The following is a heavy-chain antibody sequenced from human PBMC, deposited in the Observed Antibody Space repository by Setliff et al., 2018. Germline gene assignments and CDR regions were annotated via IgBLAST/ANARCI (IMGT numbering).Heavy chain of an antibody. J-gene: IGHJ4*01. D-gene: IGHD2-8*01. V-gene: IGHV1-18*01. CDR1: GYTFSSSG. CDR2: ISAYSGNT. Sequence: ASVKVSCKASGYTFSSSGITWVRQAPGQGLEWMGWISAYSGNTNYAQKFQGRVTMTTDSSTSTAYMELRSLTSDDTAVYYCSRLVRYCTTTACQRASGAEVWGHGTVVTVSS. CDR3: SRLVRYCTTTACQRASGAEV.